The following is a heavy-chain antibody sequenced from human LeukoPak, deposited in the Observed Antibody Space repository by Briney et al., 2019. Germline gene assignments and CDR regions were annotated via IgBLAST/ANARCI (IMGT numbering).Heavy chain of an antibody. J-gene: IGHJ4*02. D-gene: IGHD6-13*01. Sequence: GGSLRLSCAASGFTFSSYSMNWVRQAPGKGLEWVANIKQDGSEKYYVDSVKGRFTISRDNAKNSLYLQMSSLRDKDTALYYCATSAAGFDYWGQGTLVTVSS. CDR3: ATSAAGFDY. V-gene: IGHV3-7*01. CDR1: GFTFSSYS. CDR2: IKQDGSEK.